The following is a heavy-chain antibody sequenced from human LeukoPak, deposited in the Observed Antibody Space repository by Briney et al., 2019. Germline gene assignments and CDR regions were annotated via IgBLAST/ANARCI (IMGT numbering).Heavy chain of an antibody. J-gene: IGHJ4*02. CDR3: ARALTRVGAILAFDY. D-gene: IGHD1-26*01. Sequence: PGGSLRLSCAASGFTFSSYDMHWVRQATGKGPEWVSAIGTAGDTYYPGSVKGRFTISRENAKNSLYLQMNSLRAADTAVYYCARALTRVGAILAFDYWGQGTLVTVSS. CDR1: GFTFSSYD. V-gene: IGHV3-13*04. CDR2: IGTAGDT.